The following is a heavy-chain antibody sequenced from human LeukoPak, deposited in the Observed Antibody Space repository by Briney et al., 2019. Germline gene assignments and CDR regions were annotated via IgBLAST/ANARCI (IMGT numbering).Heavy chain of an antibody. D-gene: IGHD3-10*01. V-gene: IGHV3-48*02. Sequence: GGSLRLSCAASGFTFSSFGMNWVRQAPGKGLEWVSYISDSSSLTYYADSVKGRFTISRDNAKNSLSLQLNSLRDEDTAVYFCAKVIRGGYGMDVWGQGTTVTVSS. J-gene: IGHJ6*02. CDR2: ISDSSSLT. CDR1: GFTFSSFG. CDR3: AKVIRGGYGMDV.